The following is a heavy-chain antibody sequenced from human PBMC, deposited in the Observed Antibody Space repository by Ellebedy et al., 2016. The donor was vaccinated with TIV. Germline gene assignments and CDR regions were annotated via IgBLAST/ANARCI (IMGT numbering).Heavy chain of an antibody. CDR3: ATLGPYGYNSGRNYYYWGMDV. D-gene: IGHD5-18*01. CDR2: ISSISTTI. V-gene: IGHV3-48*02. J-gene: IGHJ6*02. Sequence: PGGSLRLSCTASGFTVTSNYMNWVRQAPGKGLEWISHISSISTTIYYADSVKGRFTISRDNVKNSLYLQMNSLRDEDTAVYYCATLGPYGYNSGRNYYYWGMDVWGQGTTVTVSS. CDR1: GFTVTSNY.